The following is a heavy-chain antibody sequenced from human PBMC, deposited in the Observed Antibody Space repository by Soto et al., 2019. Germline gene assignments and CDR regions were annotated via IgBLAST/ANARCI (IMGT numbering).Heavy chain of an antibody. CDR3: ARSLRASGIMEIFGVVMVSGDDAFDI. J-gene: IGHJ3*02. Sequence: PGESLKISCKGSGYSFTSYWIGWVRQMPGKGLEWMGIIYPGDSDTRYSPSFQGQVTISADKSISTAYLQWSSLKASDTAMYYCARSLRASGIMEIFGVVMVSGDDAFDIWGQGTMVTVSS. CDR1: GYSFTSYW. V-gene: IGHV5-51*01. CDR2: IYPGDSDT. D-gene: IGHD3-3*01.